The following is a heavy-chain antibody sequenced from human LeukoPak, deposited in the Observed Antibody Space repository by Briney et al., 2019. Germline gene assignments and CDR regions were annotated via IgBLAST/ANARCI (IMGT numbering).Heavy chain of an antibody. V-gene: IGHV3-48*03. J-gene: IGHJ2*01. CDR1: GFRFSTYE. D-gene: IGHD4/OR15-4a*01. Sequence: GGSLRLSCEASGFRFSTYEMNWVRQAPGKGLEWVSYISGSGNTVYYADSLKGRFSISRDNAKSSLYLQINSLRAEDTAVYYCAKQRDSGCFHPSFSDFWGRGTLVTVSS. CDR3: AKQRDSGCFHPSFSDF. CDR2: ISGSGNTV.